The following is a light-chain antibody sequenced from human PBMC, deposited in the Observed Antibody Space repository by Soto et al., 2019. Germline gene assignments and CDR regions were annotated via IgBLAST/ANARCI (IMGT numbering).Light chain of an antibody. CDR2: LGF. J-gene: IGKJ2*01. CDR3: MQALQTQYT. V-gene: IGKV2-28*01. CDR1: QRLLHSNGNYF. Sequence: EIVMTQSPPSLTVTPGEPASISCRSSQRLLHSNGNYFLDWYLQKPGQSPQLLFYLGFNRASGVPDRVSGSGAGTDFTLKIRRVEAEDVGFYYCMQALQTQYTFGPGTRLEIK.